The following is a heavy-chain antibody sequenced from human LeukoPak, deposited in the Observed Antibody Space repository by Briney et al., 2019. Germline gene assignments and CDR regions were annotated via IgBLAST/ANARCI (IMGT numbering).Heavy chain of an antibody. Sequence: GGSLRLSCGASGFTFSSYWIHWVRQAPGKGLVWVSRINSDGSSTSYADSVKGRFTISRDNAKNTLYLQMESLRAEDTAVYFCARTEYSGSYFDNWGQGTLVSVSS. CDR2: INSDGSST. J-gene: IGHJ4*02. V-gene: IGHV3-74*01. D-gene: IGHD1-26*01. CDR3: ARTEYSGSYFDN. CDR1: GFTFSSYW.